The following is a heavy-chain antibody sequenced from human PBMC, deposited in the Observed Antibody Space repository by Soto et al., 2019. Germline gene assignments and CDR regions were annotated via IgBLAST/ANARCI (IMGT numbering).Heavy chain of an antibody. CDR1: GYTFSRYG. CDR2: ISAYNGNT. CDR3: ARDLQQLVGFDP. Sequence: ASVKISCKASGYTFSRYGSSWARQAPGQGLEWMGWISAYNGNTNYAQKLQGRVTMTTDTSTSTAYMELRSLRSDDTAVYYCARDLQQLVGFDPWGHVTLVAVSS. J-gene: IGHJ5*02. D-gene: IGHD6-13*01. V-gene: IGHV1-18*01.